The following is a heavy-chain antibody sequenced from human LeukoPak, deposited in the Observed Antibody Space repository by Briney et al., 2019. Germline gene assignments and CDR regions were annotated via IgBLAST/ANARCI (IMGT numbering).Heavy chain of an antibody. V-gene: IGHV4-34*01. CDR2: IDHSGST. D-gene: IGHD3-3*02. J-gene: IGHJ4*02. CDR3: ASSNHFWSGYYLLDY. CDR1: GGSFTGYY. Sequence: SETLSLTCAVYGGSFTGYYWSWIRQPPGKGLEWIGEIDHSGSTNYNPSLKSRVTISVDTSKNQFSLELSSVTAADTAVYYCASSNHFWSGYYLLDYWGQGTLVTVSS.